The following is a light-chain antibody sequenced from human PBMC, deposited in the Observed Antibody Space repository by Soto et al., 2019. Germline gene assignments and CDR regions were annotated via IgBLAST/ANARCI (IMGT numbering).Light chain of an antibody. CDR1: QSVSSRF. CDR2: GAS. J-gene: IGKJ4*01. V-gene: IGKV3-20*01. CDR3: QQYGSSPLT. Sequence: EIVLTQYPGTLSLSPGERATLSCRASQSVSSRFIAWYQHKPGQAPRILIYGASSRATGIPDRLRGRGSGTDFTLTISRLEPEDFAVYDCQQYGSSPLTFGGGTKVDIK.